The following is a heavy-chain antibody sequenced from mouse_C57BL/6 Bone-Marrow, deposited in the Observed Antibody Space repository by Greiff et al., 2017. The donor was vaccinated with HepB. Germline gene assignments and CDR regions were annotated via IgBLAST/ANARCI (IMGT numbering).Heavy chain of an antibody. Sequence: QVQLQQPGAELVMPGASVKLSCKASGYTFTSYWMHWVKQRPGQGLEWIGEIDPSDSYTNYNQKFKGKSTLTVDKSSSTAYMQLSSLTSEDSAVYYCARLGKPLPFVWGTGTTVTVAS. CDR1: GYTFTSYW. CDR3: ARLGKPLPFV. D-gene: IGHD2-1*01. CDR2: IDPSDSYT. J-gene: IGHJ1*03. V-gene: IGHV1-69*01.